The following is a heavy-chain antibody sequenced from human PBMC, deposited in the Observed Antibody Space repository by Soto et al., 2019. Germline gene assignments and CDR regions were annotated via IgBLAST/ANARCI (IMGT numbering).Heavy chain of an antibody. CDR3: VQSRWGGDCLQSYSSHSYYGLDV. CDR1: GLSLSTTGVG. V-gene: IGHV2-5*02. Sequence: QITLKESGPTLVKPTQTLTLTCTFSGLSLSTTGVGVGWIRQPPGKALEWLALIYWDDDKRYSPSLKSRLTITKDPSKNQVVLTMTNMDPVDTATYYCVQSRWGGDCLQSYSSHSYYGLDVWGQGTTVTVSS. D-gene: IGHD2-21*02. J-gene: IGHJ6*02. CDR2: IYWDDDK.